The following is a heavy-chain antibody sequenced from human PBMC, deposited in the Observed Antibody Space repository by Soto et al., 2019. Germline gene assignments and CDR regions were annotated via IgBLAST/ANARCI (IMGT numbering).Heavy chain of an antibody. J-gene: IGHJ4*02. CDR3: AKSAPAAAGTGPFDY. CDR2: IYSAGSA. CDR1: GFTVSTYH. Sequence: GGSLRLSCAASGFTVSTYHMSWVRQAPGKGLEWVSVIYSAGSADFADSVKGRFTISRDNFMNTLYLQVNSLGAEDTAVYYCAKSAPAAAGTGPFDYWGQGTPVTVSS. V-gene: IGHV3-53*01. D-gene: IGHD6-13*01.